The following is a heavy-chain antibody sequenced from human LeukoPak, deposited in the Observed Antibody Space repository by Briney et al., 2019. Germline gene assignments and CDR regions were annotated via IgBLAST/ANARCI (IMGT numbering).Heavy chain of an antibody. CDR1: GFTFSSYA. D-gene: IGHD3-10*01. Sequence: GSLRLSCAASGFTFSSYAMHWVRQAPGKGLEWVAVISHGGSNKYYADSVKGRFTISRDNSKNTLYLQMNSLRAEDTAVYYCAREAPDGYYFDYWGQGTLVTVSS. V-gene: IGHV3-30-3*01. CDR3: AREAPDGYYFDY. J-gene: IGHJ4*02. CDR2: ISHGGSNK.